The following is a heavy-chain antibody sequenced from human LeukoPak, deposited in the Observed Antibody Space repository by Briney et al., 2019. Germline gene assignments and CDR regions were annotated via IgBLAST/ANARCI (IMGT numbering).Heavy chain of an antibody. J-gene: IGHJ4*02. D-gene: IGHD5-12*01. V-gene: IGHV3-33*01. CDR1: GFTFGDYA. CDR3: AREMGLNIVATFGY. CDR2: IWYDGSNK. Sequence: PGGSLRLSCTASGFTFGDYAMSWVRQAPGKGLEWVALIWYDGSNKYYADSVQGRFIISRDNSKNTLYLQMNSLRAEDTAVYYCAREMGLNIVATFGYWGQGTLVTVSS.